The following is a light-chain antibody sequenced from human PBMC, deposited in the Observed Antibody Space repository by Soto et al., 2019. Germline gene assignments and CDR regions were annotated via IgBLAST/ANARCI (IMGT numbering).Light chain of an antibody. CDR2: DVN. CDR3: TSWTTSTTMI. CDR1: STDIGSYNF. J-gene: IGLJ2*01. Sequence: QSALTQPASVSGSPGQSITISCTGTSTDIGSYNFVSWYQQNPGKAPKLMLYDVNIRPSGVSNRFSGSKSGNTASLTSSGLQAEDEADYYCTSWTTSTTMIFGGGTKVTVL. V-gene: IGLV2-14*03.